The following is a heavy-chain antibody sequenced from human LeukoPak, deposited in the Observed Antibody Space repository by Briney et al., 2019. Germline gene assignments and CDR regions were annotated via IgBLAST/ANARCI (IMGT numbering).Heavy chain of an antibody. J-gene: IGHJ4*02. V-gene: IGHV3-48*01. Sequence: GGSLRLSCVASGFTFRSYSMNWIRQAPGKGLEWIDSVRGRFTISRDNARNSLYLQMHSLRAEDTAVYYCVRDNPRCCGVVPANIDDYWGQGTLVTVSS. D-gene: IGHD2-15*01. CDR1: GFTFRSYS. CDR3: VRDNPRCCGVVPANIDDY.